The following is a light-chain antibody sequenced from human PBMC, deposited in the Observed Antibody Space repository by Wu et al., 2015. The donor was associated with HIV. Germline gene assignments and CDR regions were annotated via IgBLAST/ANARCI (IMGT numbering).Light chain of an antibody. Sequence: IQLTQSPSSLSASIGDKVTITCRASQDISSYLAWYQQKPGEAPKLLIYTATTLQSGVSSRFSGSGSGTDFALTISNLQPEDFATYYCQQYNSYSAWTFGLGTKVEIK. J-gene: IGKJ1*01. CDR3: QQYNSYSAWT. V-gene: IGKV1-9*01. CDR2: TAT. CDR1: QDISSY.